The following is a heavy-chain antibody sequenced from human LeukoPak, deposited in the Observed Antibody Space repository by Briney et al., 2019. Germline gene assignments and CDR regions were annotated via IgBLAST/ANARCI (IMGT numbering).Heavy chain of an antibody. V-gene: IGHV3-21*01. Sequence: GGSLRLSCAASGFTFNGYSMYWVRQAPGKGLEWVSSISSSSSHMFYADSVKGRFSISRDNANNALYLQMNSLRAEDTAVYYCVRDSGSSYGYYFLHWGQGTLVTVSS. J-gene: IGHJ1*01. CDR1: GFTFNGYS. CDR2: ISSSSSHM. CDR3: VRDSGSSYGYYFLH. D-gene: IGHD1-26*01.